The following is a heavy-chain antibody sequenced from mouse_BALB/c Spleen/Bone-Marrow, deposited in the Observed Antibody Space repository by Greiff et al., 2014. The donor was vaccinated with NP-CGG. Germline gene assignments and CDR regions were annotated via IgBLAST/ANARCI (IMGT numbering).Heavy chain of an antibody. CDR2: ILPGSGST. Sequence: VQLQQSGAELMKPGASVKISYKTSGYTFSSYWIEWVKQRPGHGLEWIGEILPGSGSTNSNEKFKGKATFTADTSSNTAYMQLSSLTSEDSAVYYCARALGLRLAYWGQGTLVTVSA. J-gene: IGHJ3*01. D-gene: IGHD3-1*01. CDR3: ARALGLRLAY. V-gene: IGHV1-9*01. CDR1: GYTFSSYW.